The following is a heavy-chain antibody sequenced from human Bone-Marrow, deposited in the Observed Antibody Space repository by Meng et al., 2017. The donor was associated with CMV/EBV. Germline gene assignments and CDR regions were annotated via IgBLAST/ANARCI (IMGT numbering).Heavy chain of an antibody. J-gene: IGHJ6*01. CDR1: GFTFSSYA. D-gene: IGHD3-9*01. CDR3: ARGGNFLTWGMDV. CDR2: ISYDGSNK. V-gene: IGHV3-30*04. Sequence: GESLKISCVASGFTFSSYAMYWVRQAPGKGLEWVAVISYDGSNKYYADSVKGRFTISRDNSKNTLYLQMNSLRAEDTAVYYCARGGNFLTWGMDVWGPGTTVTVSS.